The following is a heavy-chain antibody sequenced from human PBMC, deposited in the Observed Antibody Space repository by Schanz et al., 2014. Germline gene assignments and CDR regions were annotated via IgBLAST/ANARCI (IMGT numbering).Heavy chain of an antibody. CDR3: AKDAPYPFDL. J-gene: IGHJ2*01. V-gene: IGHV3-48*04. CDR1: GFTFSDYS. Sequence: EVQLVESGGGWVQPGGSLRLSCAASGFTFSDYSMNWVRQAPGKGPEWVSYIRSSSTPIYYADSVKGRFTISRDSSKNTLFLQMNSLRAEDTAIYYCAKDAPYPFDLWGRGTLITVSS. CDR2: IRSSSTPI.